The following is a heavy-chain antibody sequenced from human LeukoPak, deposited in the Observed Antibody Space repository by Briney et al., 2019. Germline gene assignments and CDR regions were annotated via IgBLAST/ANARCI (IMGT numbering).Heavy chain of an antibody. CDR3: ARHPLTYDSSVYESNAFDI. CDR1: GYNFNNYW. D-gene: IGHD3-22*01. J-gene: IGHJ3*02. CDR2: IYPSDSDI. V-gene: IGHV5-51*01. Sequence: RGESLKISCQGFGYNFNNYWIGWVRQMPGKGLEWMGIIYPSDSDIRYSPSFRGQVTISADKSISTAYLQLSSLKVSDTAMYYCARHPLTYDSSVYESNAFDIWGQGTMVTVS.